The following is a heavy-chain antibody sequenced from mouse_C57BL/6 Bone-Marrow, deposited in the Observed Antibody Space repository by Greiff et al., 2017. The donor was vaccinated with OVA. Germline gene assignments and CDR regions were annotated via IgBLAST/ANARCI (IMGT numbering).Heavy chain of an antibody. CDR1: GYTFTSYG. V-gene: IGHV1-81*01. J-gene: IGHJ3*01. D-gene: IGHD1-1*02. CDR2: SYPRSGNT. CDR3: ARGGRFAY. Sequence: VQLQQSGAELARPGASVKLSCKASGYTFTSYGISWVKQRTGQGLEWIGESYPRSGNTYYNEKFKGKATLTADKSSSTASMELRSLTSEDSAVYFCARGGRFAYWGQGTLVTVSA.